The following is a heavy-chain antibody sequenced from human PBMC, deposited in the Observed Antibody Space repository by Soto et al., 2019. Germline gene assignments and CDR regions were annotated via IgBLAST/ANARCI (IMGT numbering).Heavy chain of an antibody. J-gene: IGHJ4*02. D-gene: IGHD6-13*01. CDR2: INSDGSST. CDR1: GFTFSNSW. CDR3: ASGLVEYSSSWYDY. V-gene: IGHV3-74*01. Sequence: EVQLVESGGGLVQPGGSLRLSCAASGFTFSNSWMHWVRQAPGKGLVWVSRINSDGSSTSYADSVKGRFTISRDKGKNPLYLEMNCLRAEDTAVYYFASGLVEYSSSWYDYWGQGTLVTVSS.